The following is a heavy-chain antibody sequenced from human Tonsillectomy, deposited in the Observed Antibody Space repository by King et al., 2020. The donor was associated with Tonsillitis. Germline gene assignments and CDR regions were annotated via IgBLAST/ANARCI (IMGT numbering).Heavy chain of an antibody. V-gene: IGHV1-69*09. Sequence: QLVQSGAEVKKPGSSVKVSCKASGGTFSSYAISWVRQAPGQGLEWMGRIIPILGIANYAQKFQGRVTITADKSTSTAYMELSSLRSEDTAVYYCARDPLPLRYFDFDRWFDPWGQGTLVTVSS. D-gene: IGHD3-9*01. CDR3: ARDPLPLRYFDFDRWFDP. CDR1: GGTFSSYA. CDR2: IIPILGIA. J-gene: IGHJ5*02.